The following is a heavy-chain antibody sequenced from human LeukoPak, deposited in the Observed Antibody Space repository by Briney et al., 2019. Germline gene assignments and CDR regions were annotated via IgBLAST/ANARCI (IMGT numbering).Heavy chain of an antibody. Sequence: PGGSLRLSCAPSGFTFSDYYMSWIRQAPGKGLEWGSYISSSGSTIYYADSKNGRFTISRDNAKNSLYLQMNSLRAEDTAVYYCARGTRMIVFYYFDYWGQGTLVTVSS. V-gene: IGHV3-11*01. CDR1: GFTFSDYY. J-gene: IGHJ4*02. D-gene: IGHD3-22*01. CDR2: ISSSGSTI. CDR3: ARGTRMIVFYYFDY.